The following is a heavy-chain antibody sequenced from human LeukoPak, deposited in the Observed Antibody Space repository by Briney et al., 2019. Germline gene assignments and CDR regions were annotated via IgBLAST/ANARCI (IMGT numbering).Heavy chain of an antibody. CDR1: GDSVSTNSAA. Sequence: SQTLSLTCAISGDSVSTNSAAWNWIRQSPSRGLEWLGRTYYRSKWYNDYAVSVKSRITINPDTSKNQFSLQLNSVTPEDTAVYYCARERRVRGVQTYYFDYWGQGTLVTVSS. V-gene: IGHV6-1*01. CDR3: ARERRVRGVQTYYFDY. CDR2: TYYRSKWYN. J-gene: IGHJ4*02. D-gene: IGHD3-10*01.